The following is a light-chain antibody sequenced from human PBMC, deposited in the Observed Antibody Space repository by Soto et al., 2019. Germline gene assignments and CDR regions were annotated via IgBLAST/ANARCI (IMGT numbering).Light chain of an antibody. CDR2: GAS. V-gene: IGKV3-15*01. CDR1: QSVSSN. CDR3: QKYNNWPRT. J-gene: IGKJ2*01. Sequence: EIVMTQSPATLSVSPGERATVSCRASQSVSSNLAWYQQKPGQAPRLLIYGASTRATGIPARFSGSGSGTEFTITIGSLPSEECDVYYCQKYNNWPRTFGQGTKLEIK.